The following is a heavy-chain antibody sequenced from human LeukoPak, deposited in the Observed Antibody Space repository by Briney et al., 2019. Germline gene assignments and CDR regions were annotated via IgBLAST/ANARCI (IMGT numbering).Heavy chain of an antibody. Sequence: GGSLRLSCAASGFTFSTYRMNWVRQAPWKGLEWVSYTSSSSSIIYYADSVKGRFTISRDNAKNSLYLQMNSLRAEDTGAYYCARLAHDAFDIWGQGTLVTVSS. CDR2: TSSSSSII. CDR1: GFTFSTYR. D-gene: IGHD2-15*01. J-gene: IGHJ3*02. CDR3: ARLAHDAFDI. V-gene: IGHV3-48*01.